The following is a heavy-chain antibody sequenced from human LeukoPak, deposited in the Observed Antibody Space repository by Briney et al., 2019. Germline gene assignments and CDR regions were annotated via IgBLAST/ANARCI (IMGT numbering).Heavy chain of an antibody. D-gene: IGHD6-6*01. Sequence: PSETLSLTCTVSGGSISSGDYYWSWIRQPAGKGLEWIGRIYTSGSTNYNPSLKSRVTMSVDTSKNQFSLKLSSVTAADTAVYYCARDQAAARFDYWGQGTLVTVSS. V-gene: IGHV4-61*02. CDR1: GGSISSGDYY. CDR3: ARDQAAARFDY. J-gene: IGHJ4*02. CDR2: IYTSGST.